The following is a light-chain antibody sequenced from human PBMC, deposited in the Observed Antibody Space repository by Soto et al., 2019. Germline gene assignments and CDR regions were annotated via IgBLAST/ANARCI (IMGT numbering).Light chain of an antibody. V-gene: IGKV3-15*01. CDR2: GAS. Sequence: EIVMTQSPATLSVSPGERATLSCRASQSVSSNLAWYQQKPGQAPSLLIYGASTRATGIPARFSGSGSGTEFTLTISSLQSEDFAVYYCQQYNNWPPYTFGQGTNLEIK. CDR3: QQYNNWPPYT. CDR1: QSVSSN. J-gene: IGKJ2*01.